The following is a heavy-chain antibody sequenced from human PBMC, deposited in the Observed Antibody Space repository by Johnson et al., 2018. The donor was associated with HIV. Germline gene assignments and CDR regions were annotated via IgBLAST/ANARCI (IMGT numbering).Heavy chain of an antibody. V-gene: IGHV3-23*04. CDR3: TTEGDAFDI. CDR2: TTPSGGGT. J-gene: IGHJ3*02. Sequence: VQLVESGGGVVQPGGSLRLSCAASGFTFSSYAMSWVRQAPGKGLEWVSATTPSGGGTYYADSVKGRFTISRDNSKNTLYLQMNSLRTEDAGVYYCTTEGDAFDIWGQGTMVTVSS. CDR1: GFTFSSYA.